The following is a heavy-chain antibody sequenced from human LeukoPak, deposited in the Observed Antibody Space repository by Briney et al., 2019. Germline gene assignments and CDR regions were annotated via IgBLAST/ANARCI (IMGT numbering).Heavy chain of an antibody. J-gene: IGHJ4*02. CDR3: ARGRGYVWGSYSDY. V-gene: IGHV4-34*01. D-gene: IGHD3-16*01. CDR1: GGSISSYY. Sequence: SETLSLTCTVSGGSISSYYWSWIRQPPGKGLEWIGEINHSGSTNYNPSLKSRVTISVDTSKNQFSLKLSSVTAADTAVYYCARGRGYVWGSYSDYWGQGTLVTVSS. CDR2: INHSGST.